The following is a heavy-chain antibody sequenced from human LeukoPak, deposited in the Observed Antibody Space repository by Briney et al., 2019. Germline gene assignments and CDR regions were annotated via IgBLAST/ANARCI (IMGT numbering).Heavy chain of an antibody. Sequence: SETLSLTCTVSGGSISSYYWSWIRQPPGKGLEWIGYIYYSGSTNYNPSLKSRVTISADTSKNQFSLKLSSVTAADTAVYYCARGGNVEMATDWADYFDYWGQGTLVTVSS. D-gene: IGHD5-24*01. CDR2: IYYSGST. CDR1: GGSISSYY. CDR3: ARGGNVEMATDWADYFDY. V-gene: IGHV4-59*01. J-gene: IGHJ4*02.